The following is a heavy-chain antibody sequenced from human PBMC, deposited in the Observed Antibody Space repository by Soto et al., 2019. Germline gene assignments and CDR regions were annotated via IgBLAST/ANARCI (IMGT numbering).Heavy chain of an antibody. CDR2: ISWNSGSI. CDR1: GFTFDDYA. Sequence: PGGSLRLSCAASGFTFDDYAMHWVRQAPGKGLEWVSGISWNSGSIGYADSVKGRFTISRDNAKNSLYLQMNSLRAEDTAVYYCARDRITMVRGVIRWFDPWGQGTLVTVSS. V-gene: IGHV3-9*01. J-gene: IGHJ5*02. CDR3: ARDRITMVRGVIRWFDP. D-gene: IGHD3-10*01.